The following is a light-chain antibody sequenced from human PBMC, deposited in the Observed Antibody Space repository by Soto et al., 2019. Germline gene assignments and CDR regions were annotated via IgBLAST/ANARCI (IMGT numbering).Light chain of an antibody. V-gene: IGKV4-1*01. CDR3: QQYYSTPRT. Sequence: DIVMTQSPDSLAVSLGERATINCKSSQSVLYSSNNKNYLAWYQQKPGQPPKLLIYWASTRESGVPDPFSGRGSGTDFTLTISSLQAEDVAVYYCQQYYSTPRTFGQGTKVDIK. CDR1: QSVLYSSNNKNY. J-gene: IGKJ1*01. CDR2: WAS.